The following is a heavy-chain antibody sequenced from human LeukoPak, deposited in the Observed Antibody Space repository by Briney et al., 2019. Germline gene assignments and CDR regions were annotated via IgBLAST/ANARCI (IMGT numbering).Heavy chain of an antibody. CDR2: TNAGNGNT. Sequence: ASVKVSCKASGYTFTSYAMHWVRQAPGQRLEWMGWTNAGNGNTKYSQKFQGRVTITRDTSASTAYMELSSLRSEDTAVYYCARRYCSSTSCYGDYWGQGTLVTVSS. CDR1: GYTFTSYA. V-gene: IGHV1-3*01. CDR3: ARRYCSSTSCYGDY. D-gene: IGHD2-2*01. J-gene: IGHJ4*02.